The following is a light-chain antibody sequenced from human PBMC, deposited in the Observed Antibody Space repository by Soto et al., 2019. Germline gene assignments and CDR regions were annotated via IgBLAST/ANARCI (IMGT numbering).Light chain of an antibody. CDR3: AAWDDSLNGVV. Sequence: QSVLTQPPSASGTPGQRVTISCSGSRFNIGRNTVNWYQQLPGSAPKLLIYSNNQRPSGVPDRFSGSRSGTSASLAISGLQSEDEADYYCAAWDDSLNGVVFGGGTKPTVL. CDR1: RFNIGRNT. CDR2: SNN. V-gene: IGLV1-44*01. J-gene: IGLJ2*01.